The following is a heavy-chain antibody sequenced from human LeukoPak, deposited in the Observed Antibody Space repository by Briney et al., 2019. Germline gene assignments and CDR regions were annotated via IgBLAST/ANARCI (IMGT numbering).Heavy chain of an antibody. CDR2: ISSST. D-gene: IGHD3-3*01. CDR3: ARDSNFGVVHGPY. V-gene: IGHV3-11*06. J-gene: IGHJ4*02. Sequence: GGSLRLSCAASGFTFSDYYMSWIRQAPGKGLEWAAYISSSTFYADSVKGRFTISRDNTKNSLYLQMNSLRAEDTAVYYCARDSNFGVVHGPYWGQGTLVTVSS. CDR1: GFTFSDYY.